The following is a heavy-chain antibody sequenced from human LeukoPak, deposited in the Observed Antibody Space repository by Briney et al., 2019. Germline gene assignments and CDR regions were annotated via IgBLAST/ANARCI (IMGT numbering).Heavy chain of an antibody. CDR3: ASEVVATATQELDI. CDR2: ISAYNGNT. CDR1: GYTFTSYG. J-gene: IGHJ3*02. Sequence: ASVKVSCKASGYTFTSYGISWVRQAPGQGLEWMGWISAYNGNTNYAQKLQGRVTMTTDTSTSTAYMELRSLRSDDTAVYYCASEVVATATQELDIWGQGTMVTVSS. V-gene: IGHV1-18*01. D-gene: IGHD2-21*02.